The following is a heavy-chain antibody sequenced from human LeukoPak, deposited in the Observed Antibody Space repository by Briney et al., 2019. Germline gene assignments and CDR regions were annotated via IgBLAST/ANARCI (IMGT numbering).Heavy chain of an antibody. CDR3: AKEPTPGGAFYFDS. Sequence: GGSLRLSCAASGFTFGSYAMSWVRQAPGKGLEWVSTISDSGGTTYFADSVKGLFTISRDNSKNTLYLQMNSLRAEDTALYYCAKEPTPGGAFYFDSWGQGTLVTVSS. V-gene: IGHV3-23*01. J-gene: IGHJ4*02. CDR2: ISDSGGTT. CDR1: GFTFGSYA. D-gene: IGHD3-10*01.